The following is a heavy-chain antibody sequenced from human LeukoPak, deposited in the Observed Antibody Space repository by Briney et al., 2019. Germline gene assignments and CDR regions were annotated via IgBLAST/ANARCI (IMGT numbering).Heavy chain of an antibody. V-gene: IGHV3-30*02. CDR1: GFTFSNYG. J-gene: IGHJ4*02. CDR3: AKDICGGDCYPHGGY. Sequence: GGSLRLSCGASGFTFSNYGMHWVRQAPGKGLEWVVFIPYDGSNKYYADSLKGRFTISRDNSKDTLYLQMNSLRAEDTAIYYCAKDICGGDCYPHGGYWGQGTLVTVSS. D-gene: IGHD2-21*01. CDR2: IPYDGSNK.